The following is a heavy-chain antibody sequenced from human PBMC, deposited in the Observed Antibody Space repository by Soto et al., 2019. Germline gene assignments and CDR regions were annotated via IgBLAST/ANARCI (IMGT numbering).Heavy chain of an antibody. CDR1: GGTFSSYT. Sequence: QVQLVQSGAEVKKPGSSVKVSCKASGGTFSSYTISWVRQAPGQGLEWMGRIIPILGIANYAQKFQGRVTITADKSTSTAYMELSSLRSEDTAVYYCARMFGSTYYYYGMDVWGQGTTVTVSS. CDR2: IIPILGIA. CDR3: ARMFGSTYYYYGMDV. J-gene: IGHJ6*02. D-gene: IGHD3-16*01. V-gene: IGHV1-69*02.